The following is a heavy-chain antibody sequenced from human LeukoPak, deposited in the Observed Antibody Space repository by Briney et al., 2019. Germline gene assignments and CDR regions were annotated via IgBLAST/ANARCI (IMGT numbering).Heavy chain of an antibody. Sequence: GGSLRLSCTASGFTFSNYAMSWVRQAPGKGLEWVSTICGSDGSTYYADSVKGRFTISRDNSKNTLYLQMNSLRVEDTAIYYCAKGREYCTGGSCYSDYWGQGTLVTVSS. CDR2: ICGSDGST. V-gene: IGHV3-23*01. D-gene: IGHD2-15*01. J-gene: IGHJ4*02. CDR3: AKGREYCTGGSCYSDY. CDR1: GFTFSNYA.